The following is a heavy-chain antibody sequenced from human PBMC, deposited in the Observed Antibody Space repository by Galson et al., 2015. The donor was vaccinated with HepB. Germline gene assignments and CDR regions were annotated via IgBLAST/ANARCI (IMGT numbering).Heavy chain of an antibody. CDR2: IYSGGST. CDR3: ARDWGYSSGWYSTGAFDI. V-gene: IGHV3-53*01. CDR1: GFTVSSNY. Sequence: SLRLSCAASGFTVSSNYMSWVRQAPGKGLEWVSVIYSGGSTYYADSVKGRFTISRDNSKNTLYLQMNSLRAEDTAVYYCARDWGYSSGWYSTGAFDIWGQGTMVTVSS. D-gene: IGHD6-19*01. J-gene: IGHJ3*02.